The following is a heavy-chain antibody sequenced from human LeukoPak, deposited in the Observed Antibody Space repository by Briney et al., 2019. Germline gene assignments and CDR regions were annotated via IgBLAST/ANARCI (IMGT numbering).Heavy chain of an antibody. CDR1: GFTFSNYY. D-gene: IGHD3/OR15-3a*01. J-gene: IGHJ2*01. V-gene: IGHV3-11*04. Sequence: GSLRLSCVVSGFTFSNYYMSWIRQAPGKGLEWVSYMSNTVDTITYVDSVQGRFTISYDNAQNTLYLQINSLGVDDTAVYYCARARGLGPGGHFDLWGRGTRATASS. CDR3: ARARGLGPGGHFDL. CDR2: MSNTVDTI.